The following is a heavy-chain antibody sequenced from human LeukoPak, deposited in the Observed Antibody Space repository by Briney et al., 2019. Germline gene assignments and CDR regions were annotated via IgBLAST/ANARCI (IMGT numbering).Heavy chain of an antibody. CDR1: GLTVSIYS. J-gene: IGHJ6*02. CDR2: IGRSGDRTT. Sequence: PGGSLRLSCAASGLTVSIYSLNWVRQAPGKGLEWVAYIGRSGDRTTKYADSVKGRFTISRDNAEDSLFLQMNSLRVEDTAVYYCAVPPLSGTGSSRPLAGVDVWGQGTTVTVSS. CDR3: AVPPLSGTGSSRPLAGVDV. D-gene: IGHD3-10*01. V-gene: IGHV3-48*04.